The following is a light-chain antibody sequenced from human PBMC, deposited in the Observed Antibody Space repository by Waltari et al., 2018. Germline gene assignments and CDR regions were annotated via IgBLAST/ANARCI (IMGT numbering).Light chain of an antibody. J-gene: IGKJ1*01. Sequence: DIQMTQSPSSPSASVGDRFTITCRASQSISSYLNWYQQKQGKAPKLLIYAASSLQSGVPSRFSGSGSGTDFTLTISSLQPEDFATYYCQQSYSTPWTFGQGTKVEIK. CDR2: AAS. CDR3: QQSYSTPWT. V-gene: IGKV1-39*01. CDR1: QSISSY.